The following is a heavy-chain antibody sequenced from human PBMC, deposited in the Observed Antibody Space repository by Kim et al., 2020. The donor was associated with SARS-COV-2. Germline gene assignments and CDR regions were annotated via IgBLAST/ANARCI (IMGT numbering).Heavy chain of an antibody. CDR1: GFTFSSYG. D-gene: IGHD6-19*01. Sequence: GGSLRLSCAASGFTFSSYGMHWVRQAPGKGLEWVAVIWYDGSNKYYADSVKGRFTISRDNHKNTLYLQMNSRRAEDTAVYYCARDVEHSSGWYFGLFDYWAQDTLLPVSS. CDR2: IWYDGSNK. V-gene: IGHV3-33*01. CDR3: ARDVEHSSGWYFGLFDY. J-gene: IGHJ4*02.